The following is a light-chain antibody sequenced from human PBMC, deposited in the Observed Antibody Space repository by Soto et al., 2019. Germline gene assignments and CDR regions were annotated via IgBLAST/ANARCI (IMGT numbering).Light chain of an antibody. CDR2: GAS. J-gene: IGKJ5*01. CDR1: QSVSSSY. V-gene: IGKV3-20*01. CDR3: HQCGSSPPIT. Sequence: EIVLTQSPGTLSLSPGERATLSCRASQSVSSSYIAWYQQKPGQAPRLLIYGASIRATGIPDRFSGSGSGTDFTLTISRLEPEDFVVYYCHQCGSSPPITFGQGTRLEIK.